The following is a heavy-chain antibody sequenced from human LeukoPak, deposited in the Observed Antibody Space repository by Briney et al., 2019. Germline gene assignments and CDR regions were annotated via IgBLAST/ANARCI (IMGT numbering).Heavy chain of an antibody. J-gene: IGHJ4*02. CDR1: GFTFSSYA. V-gene: IGHV3-30*04. CDR3: ARGLPGEGTGY. Sequence: PGRSLRLSCAASGFTFSSYAMHWVRQAPGKGLEWVAVISYDGSNKYYADSVKGRFTISRDNSKNTLYLQMNSLRAEDTAVYYCARGLPGEGTGYWGQGTLVTVSS. CDR2: ISYDGSNK. D-gene: IGHD3-10*01.